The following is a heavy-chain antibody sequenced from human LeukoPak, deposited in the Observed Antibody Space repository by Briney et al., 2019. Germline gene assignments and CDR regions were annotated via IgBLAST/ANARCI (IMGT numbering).Heavy chain of an antibody. CDR3: AREVPLYSETAFDI. J-gene: IGHJ3*02. D-gene: IGHD2-21*01. CDR1: GGSFSGYY. V-gene: IGHV4-34*01. Sequence: SETLSLTCAVYGGSFSGYYWSWIRQPPGKGLEWIGEINHSGSTNYNPSLESRVTISLDTSKNQVSLRLTSVSAADTALYYCAREVPLYSETAFDIWGQGTLVTVSS. CDR2: INHSGST.